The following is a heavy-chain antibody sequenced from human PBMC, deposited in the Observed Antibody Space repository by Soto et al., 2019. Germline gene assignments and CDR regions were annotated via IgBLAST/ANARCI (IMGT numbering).Heavy chain of an antibody. CDR2: IYYSGST. Sequence: QVQLQESGPGLVKPSETLSLTCTVSGGSINNYYWSWIRQPPGKGLEWIGYIYYSGSTNYNPSLKRRVTLSVDTSKNQFSLKLSSVTAADTAVYYCARDGSAYFDHWGQGTLVTVSS. V-gene: IGHV4-59*01. CDR1: GGSINNYY. J-gene: IGHJ4*02. CDR3: ARDGSAYFDH. D-gene: IGHD6-25*01.